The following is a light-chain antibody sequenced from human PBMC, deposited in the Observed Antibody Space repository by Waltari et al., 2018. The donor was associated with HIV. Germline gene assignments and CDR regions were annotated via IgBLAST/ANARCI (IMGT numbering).Light chain of an antibody. CDR3: QSHDTSLSGSV. J-gene: IGLJ7*01. CDR1: SSNLGAGYD. Sequence: QSVLTQPPSVSGAPGQRVPISCTGSSSNLGAGYDVHWYPQLPGTAPKLLIYGNSNRPSGVPDRFSGSKSGTSASLAITGLQAEDEADYYCQSHDTSLSGSVFGGGTQLTVL. CDR2: GNS. V-gene: IGLV1-40*01.